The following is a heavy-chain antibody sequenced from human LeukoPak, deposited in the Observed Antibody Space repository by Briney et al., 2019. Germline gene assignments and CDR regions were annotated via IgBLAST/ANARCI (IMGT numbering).Heavy chain of an antibody. CDR2: IHNSGST. V-gene: IGHV4-59*02. Sequence: SETLSLXCTVSGGSVRSYYWSWIRQPPGEGLEWIAYIHNSGSTNYNPSLKSRLTISVDTSKNQFSLKLRSVTAADTAVYYCVRDWEGFNFDIWGQGTTVTVSS. CDR3: VRDWEGFNFDI. D-gene: IGHD1-26*01. CDR1: GGSVRSYY. J-gene: IGHJ3*02.